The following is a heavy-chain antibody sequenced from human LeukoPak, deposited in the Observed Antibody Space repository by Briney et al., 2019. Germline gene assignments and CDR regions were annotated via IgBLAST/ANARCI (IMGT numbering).Heavy chain of an antibody. CDR1: GGSISTYY. CDR3: ARDLGYSYGYLDY. CDR2: IYCSGST. J-gene: IGHJ4*02. V-gene: IGHV4-59*08. Sequence: PSETLSLTCTVSGGSISTYYWSWIRQPPGKGLEWIGYIYCSGSTNYNPSLKSRVTISVDTSKNQFSLKLRSVTAADTAVYYCARDLGYSYGYLDYWGQGTLVTVSS. D-gene: IGHD5-18*01.